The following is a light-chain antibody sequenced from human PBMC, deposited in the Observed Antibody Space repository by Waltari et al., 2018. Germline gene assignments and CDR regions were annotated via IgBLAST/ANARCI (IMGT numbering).Light chain of an antibody. J-gene: IGLJ3*02. CDR2: DVT. Sequence: QSALTQPASVSGSPGQSITISCTGTSSDVGSYNYVSWYQPHPGKAPKLMIYDVTKRPSWVSTRFSGSKSGNTASLTISGLQAEDEADYYCSSYTSSSTWVFGGGTKLTVL. CDR3: SSYTSSSTWV. CDR1: SSDVGSYNY. V-gene: IGLV2-14*01.